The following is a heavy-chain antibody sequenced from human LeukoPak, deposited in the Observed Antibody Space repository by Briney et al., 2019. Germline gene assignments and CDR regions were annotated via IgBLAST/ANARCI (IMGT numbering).Heavy chain of an antibody. CDR3: ARDVLWFGEGQGLDV. CDR1: GFTVNSNF. V-gene: IGHV3-66*01. J-gene: IGHJ6*02. D-gene: IGHD3-10*01. CDR2: IRSGGNT. Sequence: GGSLRLSCAASGFTVNSNFMSWVRQAPGKGLAWVSVIRSGGNTHYADSVKGRFTISRDNSKNTVYLQMNSLGAEDTAVYYCARDVLWFGEGQGLDVWGQGTTVTVTS.